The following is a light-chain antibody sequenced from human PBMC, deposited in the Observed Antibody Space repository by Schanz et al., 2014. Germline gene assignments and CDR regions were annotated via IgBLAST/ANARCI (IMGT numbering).Light chain of an antibody. CDR1: SSDVGGYNY. CDR2: GVS. CDR3: SKYTSTSTLPRVV. Sequence: QSALTQPASVSGSPGQSITISCTGTSSDVGGYNYVSWYQQHPGKAPKLMIYGVSDRPSGVSNRFSGSKSGNTASLTISGHQAEDEAEYYCSKYTSTSTLPRVVFGGGTKLTVL. V-gene: IGLV2-14*01. J-gene: IGLJ2*01.